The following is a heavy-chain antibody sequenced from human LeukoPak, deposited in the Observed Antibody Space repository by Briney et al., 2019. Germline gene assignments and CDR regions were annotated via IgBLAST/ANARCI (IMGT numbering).Heavy chain of an antibody. CDR3: ASGMTLRFLEWLSS. Sequence: GGSLRLSCAASGFTFSSYSMNWVRQAPGKGLEWVSSISSSSSYIYYADSVKGRFTISRDNAKNSLYLQMNSLRAEDTAVYYCASGMTLRFLEWLSSWDQGTLVTVSS. V-gene: IGHV3-21*01. CDR1: GFTFSSYS. D-gene: IGHD3-3*01. J-gene: IGHJ5*02. CDR2: ISSSSSYI.